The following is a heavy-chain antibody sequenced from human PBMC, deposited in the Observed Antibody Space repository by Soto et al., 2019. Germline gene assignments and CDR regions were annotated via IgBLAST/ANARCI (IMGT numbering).Heavy chain of an antibody. CDR2: INAGNGNT. CDR1: GYTFTSYA. J-gene: IGHJ4*02. CDR3: ARDRSLRFLEWLSYFDY. D-gene: IGHD3-3*01. Sequence: ASVKVSCKASGYTFTSYAMHWVRQAPGQRLEWMGWINAGNGNTKYSQKFQGRVTITRDTSASTAYMELSSLRSEDTAVYYCARDRSLRFLEWLSYFDYWGQGTLVTVSS. V-gene: IGHV1-3*01.